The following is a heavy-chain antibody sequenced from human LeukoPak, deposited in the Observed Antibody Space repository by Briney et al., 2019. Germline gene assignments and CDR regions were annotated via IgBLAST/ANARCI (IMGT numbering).Heavy chain of an antibody. CDR2: IYTSGST. V-gene: IGHV4-61*02. CDR1: GGSISSGSYY. D-gene: IGHD1-14*01. Sequence: SQTLSLTCTVSGGSISSGSYYWSWIRQPAGKGLEWIERIYTSGSTNYNPSLKSRVTISVDTSKNQFSLKLSSVTAADTAVYYCARDSPMRSELRAYYYYYMDVWGKGTTVTVSS. CDR3: ARDSPMRSELRAYYYYYMDV. J-gene: IGHJ6*03.